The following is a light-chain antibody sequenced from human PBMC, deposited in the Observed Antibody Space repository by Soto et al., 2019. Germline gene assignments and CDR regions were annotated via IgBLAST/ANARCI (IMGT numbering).Light chain of an antibody. Sequence: QSALTQPASVSGSPGQSSTISCTGTSSDVGGYNYVSWYQQHPGKAPKLMIYDVSKRPSGVSNRFSGSKSGNTASLTISGLQAEDEADYYCRSYTRSSTSVVFGGGTKLTVL. V-gene: IGLV2-14*01. CDR2: DVS. CDR1: SSDVGGYNY. CDR3: RSYTRSSTSVV. J-gene: IGLJ2*01.